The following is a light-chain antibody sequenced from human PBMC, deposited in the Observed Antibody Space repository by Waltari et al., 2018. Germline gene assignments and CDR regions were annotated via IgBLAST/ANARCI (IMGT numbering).Light chain of an antibody. CDR2: TKN. CDR3: AAWDDSLDVWV. V-gene: IGLV1-44*01. CDR1: PPNTGSHS. Sequence: SVLTQPPSASGPPGPRVSFPCSGTPPNTGSHSVNWYQPLPGTAPKALIHTKNHRPSGVPDRFSGSKSGTSASLAISGLRSEDEADYFCAAWDDSLDVWVFGGGTKLTVL. J-gene: IGLJ3*02.